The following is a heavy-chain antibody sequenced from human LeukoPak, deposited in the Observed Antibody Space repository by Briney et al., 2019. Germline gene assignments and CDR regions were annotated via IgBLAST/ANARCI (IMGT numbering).Heavy chain of an antibody. J-gene: IGHJ4*02. Sequence: GGSLRLSCAASGFTFSSYAMNWVRQAPGKGLEWVSGISNSGGSKYYADSVKGRFTISRDNSKNTLYLQMNSLRAEDTDVYYCAKETSSSFDYWGQGTLVTVSS. V-gene: IGHV3-23*01. CDR2: ISNSGGSK. CDR3: AKETSSSFDY. D-gene: IGHD6-6*01. CDR1: GFTFSSYA.